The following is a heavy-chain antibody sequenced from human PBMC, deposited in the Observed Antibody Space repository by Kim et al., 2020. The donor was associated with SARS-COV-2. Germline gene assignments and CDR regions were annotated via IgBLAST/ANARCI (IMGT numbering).Heavy chain of an antibody. V-gene: IGHV1-3*01. Sequence: KFQGRVTITRDTSASTAYMELSSLRSEDTAVYYCARAGSDSSYDYWGQGTLVTVSS. D-gene: IGHD6-6*01. CDR3: ARAGSDSSYDY. J-gene: IGHJ4*02.